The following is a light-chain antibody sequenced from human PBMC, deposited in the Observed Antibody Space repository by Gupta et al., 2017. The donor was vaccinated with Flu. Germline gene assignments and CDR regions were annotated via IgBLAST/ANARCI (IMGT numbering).Light chain of an antibody. V-gene: IGLV2-18*02. CDR1: SSDVGRYNR. Sequence: QSALTQPPSVSGSPGQSVTISCTGTSSDVGRYNRVSWYQQSPGTVPKLMIYEVTNRPSGVPDRFSGSKSGNTASLTISGLQAEDEADYCCTSYTSSSTYVFGTGTKVTVL. CDR2: EVT. J-gene: IGLJ1*01. CDR3: TSYTSSSTYV.